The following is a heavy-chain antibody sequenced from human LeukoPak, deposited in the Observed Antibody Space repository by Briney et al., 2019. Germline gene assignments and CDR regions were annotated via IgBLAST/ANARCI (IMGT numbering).Heavy chain of an antibody. CDR1: GGTFSSYA. Sequence: GASVKVSCKASGGTFSSYAISWVRQAPGQGLEWMGGIIPIFGTANYAQKFQGRVTMTRDTSITTAYMEMSRLISDDTAVYYCARTGYSSGWYLGFFDYWGQGTLVTVSS. CDR3: ARTGYSSGWYLGFFDY. CDR2: IIPIFGTA. D-gene: IGHD6-19*01. J-gene: IGHJ4*02. V-gene: IGHV1-69*05.